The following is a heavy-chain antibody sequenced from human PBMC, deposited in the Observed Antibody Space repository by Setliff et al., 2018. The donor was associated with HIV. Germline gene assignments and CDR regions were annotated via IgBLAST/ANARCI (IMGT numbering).Heavy chain of an antibody. CDR3: ERVAHRLSGGIDY. Sequence: ASVKVSCKASADIFKAYYIHWVRQAPGQGLEWMGWIDPDKGDTGYAHNLQGRVIMTRDTSTSTVYMELHWLTSDDTAVYYCERVAHRLSGGIDYRGQGTQVTVSS. J-gene: IGHJ4*02. CDR1: ADIFKAYY. D-gene: IGHD2-15*01. V-gene: IGHV1-2*02. CDR2: IDPDKGDT.